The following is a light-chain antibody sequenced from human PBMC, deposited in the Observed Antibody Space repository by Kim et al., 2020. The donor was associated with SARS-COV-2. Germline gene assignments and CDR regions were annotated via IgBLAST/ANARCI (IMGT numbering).Light chain of an antibody. V-gene: IGLV3-19*01. Sequence: SSELTQDPAVSVGLGQTVRITCQGDSLRSYYASWYQQKPGQAPVLVIYGKNNRPSGIPDRFSGSSSGNTASLTITGAQAEDEADYYCNSRDSSGNHPVVFGGGTQLTVL. CDR3: NSRDSSGNHPVV. CDR1: SLRSYY. CDR2: GKN. J-gene: IGLJ2*01.